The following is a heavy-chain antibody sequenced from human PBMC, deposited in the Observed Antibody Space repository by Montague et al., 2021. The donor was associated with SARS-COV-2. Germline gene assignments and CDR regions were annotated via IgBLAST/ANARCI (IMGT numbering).Heavy chain of an antibody. J-gene: IGHJ6*02. Sequence: SRRFSCAASGFIFSSYEMNWVRQAPGKGLEWISYISSSGGGSTKHYTDSVKGRFTISRDNAKNSLYLQMNSLRVEDTVIYYCARDRDWDDWCGMDVWGQGTTVTVSS. CDR3: ARDRDWDDWCGMDV. CDR2: ISSSGGGSTK. D-gene: IGHD2-21*01. CDR1: GFIFSSYE. V-gene: IGHV3-48*03.